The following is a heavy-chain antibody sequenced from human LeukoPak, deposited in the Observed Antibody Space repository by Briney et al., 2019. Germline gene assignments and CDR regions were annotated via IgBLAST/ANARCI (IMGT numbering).Heavy chain of an antibody. J-gene: IGHJ4*02. CDR2: IYHSEST. CDR1: GYSISRGYY. V-gene: IGHV4-38-2*02. CDR3: ARGPPRYSSG. D-gene: IGHD6-19*01. Sequence: SSETLSLTCTVSGYSISRGYYWGWIRQPPGKGLEWIGSIYHSESTYYTPSLKNRVTISVDTSKNQFSLKLSSVTAADTAVYFCARGPPRYSSGWGQGTLVTVSS.